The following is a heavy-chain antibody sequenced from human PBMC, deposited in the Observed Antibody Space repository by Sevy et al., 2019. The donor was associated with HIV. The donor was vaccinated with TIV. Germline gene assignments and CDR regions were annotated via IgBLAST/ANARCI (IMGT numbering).Heavy chain of an antibody. CDR3: ASHMAHSSGGYGMDV. CDR2: IYYRGST. V-gene: IGHV4-59*12. J-gene: IGHJ6*02. CDR1: GGSISSYY. Sequence: SETLSLTCTVSGGSISSYYWSWIRQPPGKGLEWIGYIYYRGSTNYKPSLKSRVTISVDISKNQVSLKLSSVTVADTAVYYCASHMAHSSGGYGMDVWGRGTTVTVSS. D-gene: IGHD6-19*01.